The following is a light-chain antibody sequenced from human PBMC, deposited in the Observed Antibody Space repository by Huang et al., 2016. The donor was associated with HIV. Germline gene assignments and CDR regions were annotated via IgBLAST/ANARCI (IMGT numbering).Light chain of an antibody. V-gene: IGKV1-39*01. CDR2: AAI. Sequence: DIQMTQSPSSLSAFIGDRVIISCRASQNISRYLNWYQQKPGKAPKLLIYAAISLQGGAPSTFSGSGSGTDFTLTITNLQPEDSATYYCQQSDRTPRTFGQGTKLEIK. J-gene: IGKJ2*01. CDR1: QNISRY. CDR3: QQSDRTPRT.